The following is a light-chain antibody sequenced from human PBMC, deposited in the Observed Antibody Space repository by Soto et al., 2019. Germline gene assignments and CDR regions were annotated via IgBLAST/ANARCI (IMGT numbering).Light chain of an antibody. CDR2: DVS. Sequence: QSVLTQPASVSGSPGQSITISCTGTASDVGDHNYVSWYQHHPGKAPKLMIYDVSNRPSGVSDRFSGSKSGNSASLTISGLQAEDDAEYYCSSYTSTITWVFGGGTKVTVL. CDR3: SSYTSTITWV. V-gene: IGLV2-14*01. J-gene: IGLJ3*02. CDR1: ASDVGDHNY.